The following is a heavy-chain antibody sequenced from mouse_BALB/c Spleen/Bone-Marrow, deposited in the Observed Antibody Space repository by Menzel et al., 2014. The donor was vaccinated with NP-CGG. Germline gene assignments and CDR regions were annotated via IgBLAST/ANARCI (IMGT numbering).Heavy chain of an antibody. CDR3: APYYYGRWFTY. CDR2: IDPANGNT. Sequence: EVNLVESGAELVKPGASVKLSCTASGFNIKDPYMHWVKQRPEQGLEWIGRIDPANGNTKYGPKFQGKATITADTSSNTAYLQLSSLTSEDTAVYYCAPYYYGRWFTYWGQGTLVTVSA. D-gene: IGHD1-1*01. J-gene: IGHJ3*01. CDR1: GFNIKDPY. V-gene: IGHV14-3*02.